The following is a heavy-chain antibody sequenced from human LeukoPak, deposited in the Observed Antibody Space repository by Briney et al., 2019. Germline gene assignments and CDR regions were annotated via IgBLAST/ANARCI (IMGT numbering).Heavy chain of an antibody. CDR2: IYHSGST. CDR3: ARGSDFWSGDGAYYMDV. V-gene: IGHV4-30-2*01. J-gene: IGHJ6*03. D-gene: IGHD3-3*01. CDR1: GGSISSGGYY. Sequence: SQTLSLTCTVSGGSISSGGYYWSWIRQPPGKGLEWIGYIYHSGSTYYNPSLKSRVTISVDRSKNQFSLKLSSVTAADTAVYYCARGSDFWSGDGAYYMDVWGKGTTVTVSS.